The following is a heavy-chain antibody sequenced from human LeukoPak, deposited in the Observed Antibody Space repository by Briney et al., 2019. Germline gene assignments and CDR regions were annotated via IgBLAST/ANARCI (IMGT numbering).Heavy chain of an antibody. CDR2: ISSSGSTI. CDR1: GFTFSSYE. CDR3: ARGGYCSSTSCRPPLYYYGMDV. J-gene: IGHJ6*02. V-gene: IGHV3-48*03. Sequence: PGGSLRLSCAASGFTFSSYEMNWVRQAPAKGLEWVSYISSSGSTIYYADSVKGRFTISRDNAKNSLYLQMNSLRAEDTAVYYCARGGYCSSTSCRPPLYYYGMDVWGQGTTVTVSS. D-gene: IGHD2-2*01.